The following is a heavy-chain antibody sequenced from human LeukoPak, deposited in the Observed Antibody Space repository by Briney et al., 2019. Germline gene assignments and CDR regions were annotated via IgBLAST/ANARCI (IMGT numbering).Heavy chain of an antibody. CDR1: GGSISSYY. D-gene: IGHD6-6*01. CDR2: IYTSGST. CDR3: ARSIAARLFDY. J-gene: IGHJ4*02. Sequence: SETLSLTRTVSGGSISSYYWSWIRQPAGKGLEWIGRIYTSGSTNYNPSLKSRVTMSVDTSKNQFSLKLSSVTAADTAAYYCARSIAARLFDYWGQGTLVTVSS. V-gene: IGHV4-4*07.